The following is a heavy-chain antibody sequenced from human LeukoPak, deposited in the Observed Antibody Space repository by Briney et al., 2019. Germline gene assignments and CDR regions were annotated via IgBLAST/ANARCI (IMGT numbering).Heavy chain of an antibody. V-gene: IGHV3-53*01. Sequence: QPSETLSLTCAVYGGSFSGYYWSWVRQSPGRGLEWVSVIYSGGSTYYADSVKGRFTISRDNSKNTLYLQMNSLRAEDTAVYYCASLEGSWYGRYFDHWGQGTLVTVSS. CDR1: GGSFSGYY. CDR3: ASLEGSWYGRYFDH. J-gene: IGHJ4*02. CDR2: IYSGGST. D-gene: IGHD6-13*01.